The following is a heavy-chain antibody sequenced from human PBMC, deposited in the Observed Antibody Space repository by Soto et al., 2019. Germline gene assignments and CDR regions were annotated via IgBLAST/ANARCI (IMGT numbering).Heavy chain of an antibody. CDR2: ISYDGTNK. J-gene: IGHJ4*02. CDR1: GFTFSGYG. D-gene: IGHD6-19*01. Sequence: EGTLRRSCAASGFTFSGYGMHWVRQAPDKGLEWVAVISYDGTNKYYTDSVKGRFTISRDNSKNTLYLQMNSLRAEDTAVYYCAKDGGSGWYVGYYFGYWGQGTLVTVSS. CDR3: AKDGGSGWYVGYYFGY. V-gene: IGHV3-30*18.